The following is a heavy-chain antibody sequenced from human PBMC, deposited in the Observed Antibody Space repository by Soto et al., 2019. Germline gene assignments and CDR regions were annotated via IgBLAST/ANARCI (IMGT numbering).Heavy chain of an antibody. CDR1: GDSIRNYY. Sequence: XETLSLTCTVSGDSIRNYYWSWIRQPPGKGLEYIGYIFYSGSTNYNPSLKSRVAISVDTSRNQFALKLRSVTAADTATYYCARVKRGYSYGSIIDFWGRGTLVTVSS. D-gene: IGHD5-18*01. CDR2: IFYSGST. J-gene: IGHJ4*01. CDR3: ARVKRGYSYGSIIDF. V-gene: IGHV4-59*01.